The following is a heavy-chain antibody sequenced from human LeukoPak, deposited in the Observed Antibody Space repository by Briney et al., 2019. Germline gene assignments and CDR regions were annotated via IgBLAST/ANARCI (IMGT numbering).Heavy chain of an antibody. J-gene: IGHJ1*01. D-gene: IGHD6-19*01. CDR2: IYYSGNT. V-gene: IGHV4-59*01. CDR3: ARSLDRSGWYFGVN. CDR1: GASISNYY. Sequence: SETLSLTCSVSGASISNYYWSWIRQPPGQGLEWIGYIYYSGNTNYNPSLKGRVTLSIDTSKNQFSLRLASVTAADTAVYYCARSLDRSGWYFGVNWGQGTLVTVSS.